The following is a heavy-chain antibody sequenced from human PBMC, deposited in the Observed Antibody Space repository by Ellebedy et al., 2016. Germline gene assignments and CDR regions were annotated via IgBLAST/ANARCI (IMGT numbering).Heavy chain of an antibody. Sequence: GESLKISXTASGFTFSSYVMSWVRQAPGKGLKWVSGISRTDDSTYYADSVKGRFTISRDDPKNTLYLQMNSLRDEDTAVYYCARVIVVVVAGPSSDYWGQGTLVTVSS. D-gene: IGHD2-15*01. CDR1: GFTFSSYV. V-gene: IGHV3-23*01. CDR3: ARVIVVVVAGPSSDY. J-gene: IGHJ4*02. CDR2: ISRTDDST.